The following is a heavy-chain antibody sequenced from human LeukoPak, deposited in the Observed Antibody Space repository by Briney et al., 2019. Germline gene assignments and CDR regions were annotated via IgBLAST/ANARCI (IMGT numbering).Heavy chain of an antibody. Sequence: GGSLRLSCAASGFTFSSYAMSWVRQAPGKGLEWVSSISSSSSYIYYADSVKGRFTISRDNAKNSLYLQMNSLRAEDTAVYYCAREDYDFWSGENWFDPWGQGTLVTVSS. CDR1: GFTFSSYA. CDR3: AREDYDFWSGENWFDP. CDR2: ISSSSSYI. V-gene: IGHV3-21*01. J-gene: IGHJ5*02. D-gene: IGHD3-3*01.